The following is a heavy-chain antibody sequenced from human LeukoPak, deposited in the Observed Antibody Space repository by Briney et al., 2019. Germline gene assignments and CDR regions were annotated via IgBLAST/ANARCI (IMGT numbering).Heavy chain of an antibody. V-gene: IGHV3-30*02. CDR2: IRYDGSNK. CDR3: AKEFKDIVVVVAASPPYGMDV. J-gene: IGHJ6*02. D-gene: IGHD2-15*01. Sequence: GGSLRLSCAASGSTFSSYGMHWVRQAPGKGLEWVAFIRYDGSNKYYADSVKGRFTISRDNSKNTLYLQMNSLRAEDTAVYYCAKEFKDIVVVVAASPPYGMDVWGQGTTVTVSS. CDR1: GSTFSSYG.